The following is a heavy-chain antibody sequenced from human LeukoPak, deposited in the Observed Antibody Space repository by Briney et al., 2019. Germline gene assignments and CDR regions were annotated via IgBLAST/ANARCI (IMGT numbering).Heavy chain of an antibody. D-gene: IGHD6-19*01. V-gene: IGHV3-53*05. Sequence: GGSLRLSCAASGFTVSSNYMSWVRQAPGKGLEWVSVIYSGGSTYYADSVKGRFTISRDSFKNTLHLQMNSLRVEDTAVYYCAKEQSSGWYRVADYWGQGTLVTVSS. CDR1: GFTVSSNY. CDR2: IYSGGST. CDR3: AKEQSSGWYRVADY. J-gene: IGHJ4*02.